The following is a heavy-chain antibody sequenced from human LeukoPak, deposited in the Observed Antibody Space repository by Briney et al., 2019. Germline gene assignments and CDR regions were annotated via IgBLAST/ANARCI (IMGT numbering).Heavy chain of an antibody. Sequence: SETLSLTCTVSGGSISSGSYYWSWIRQPAGKGLEWIGRIYTSGSTNYNPSLKSRVTISVDTSKNQFSLKLSSVTAADTAVYYCARGQYGGNFDYWGQGTLVTVSS. D-gene: IGHD4-23*01. V-gene: IGHV4-61*02. CDR2: IYTSGST. CDR1: GGSISSGSYY. J-gene: IGHJ4*02. CDR3: ARGQYGGNFDY.